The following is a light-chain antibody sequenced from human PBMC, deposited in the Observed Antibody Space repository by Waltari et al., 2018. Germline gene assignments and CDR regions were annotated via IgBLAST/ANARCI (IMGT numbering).Light chain of an antibody. J-gene: IGKJ1*01. V-gene: IGKV3-20*01. CDR2: GAS. CDR1: QSVSKY. CDR3: QQYVSLPGT. Sequence: EIVLMTSPRTLLLSPGDRAIISCRARQSVSKYLAWYQQKPGQAPRLLIYGASSRATGIPDRFSGSGSGTDFSLTISRLESEDFAVYYCQQYVSLPGTFGQGTKVEIE.